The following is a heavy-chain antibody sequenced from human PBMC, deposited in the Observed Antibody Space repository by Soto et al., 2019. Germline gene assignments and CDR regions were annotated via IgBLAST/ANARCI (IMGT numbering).Heavy chain of an antibody. CDR1: GGTFSSYA. D-gene: IGHD3-3*01. CDR3: AREGITIFGVVIPMDV. CDR2: IIPIFGTA. Sequence: SVKVSCKASGGTFSSYAISWVRQAPGQGLEWMGGIIPIFGTANYAQKFQGRVTITADKSTSTAYMELSSLRSEDTAVYYCAREGITIFGVVIPMDVWGQGTTVTVSS. V-gene: IGHV1-69*06. J-gene: IGHJ6*02.